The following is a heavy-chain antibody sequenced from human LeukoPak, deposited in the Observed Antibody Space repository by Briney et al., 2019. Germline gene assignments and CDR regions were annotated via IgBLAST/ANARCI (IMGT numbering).Heavy chain of an antibody. CDR3: ARDRSYYGSGSSFDY. V-gene: IGHV4-39*07. D-gene: IGHD3-10*01. CDR2: IYYSGST. Sequence: SETLSLTCTVSGGSISSSSYYWGWIRQPPGKGLEWIGSIYYSGSTYYNPSLKSRVTISVDTSKNQFSLKLSSVTAADTAVYYCARDRSYYGSGSSFDYWGQGTLVTVSS. J-gene: IGHJ4*02. CDR1: GGSISSSSYY.